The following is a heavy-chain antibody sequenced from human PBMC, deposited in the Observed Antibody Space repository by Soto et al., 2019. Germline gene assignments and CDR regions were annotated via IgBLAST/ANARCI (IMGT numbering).Heavy chain of an antibody. CDR2: IYYSGTT. Sequence: QVQLQESGPGLVKPSETLSLTCTVSGGSISSYYWSWIRQPPGKGLEWIGYIYYSGTTNYNPSLMSRVTTSVDTSKNQFSLKLSSVTAADTAVYYCARESRKDNWFDPWGQGTLVTVSS. J-gene: IGHJ5*02. CDR3: ARESRKDNWFDP. CDR1: GGSISSYY. V-gene: IGHV4-59*01.